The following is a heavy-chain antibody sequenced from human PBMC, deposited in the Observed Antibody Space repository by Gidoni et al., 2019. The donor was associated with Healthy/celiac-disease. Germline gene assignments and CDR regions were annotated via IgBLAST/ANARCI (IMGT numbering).Heavy chain of an antibody. CDR3: ARHSLGVTSAVAAYPYYYYGMDV. Sequence: EVQLVQSGAEVKRPGESLKISCKGSGYSFTSYWIGWVRQMPGKGLEWMGFIYPGDSDTRYSPSFQGQVTISADKSISTAYLQWSSLKASDTAMYYCARHSLGVTSAVAAYPYYYYGMDVWGQGTTVTVSS. CDR2: IYPGDSDT. D-gene: IGHD6-19*01. J-gene: IGHJ6*02. CDR1: GYSFTSYW. V-gene: IGHV5-51*01.